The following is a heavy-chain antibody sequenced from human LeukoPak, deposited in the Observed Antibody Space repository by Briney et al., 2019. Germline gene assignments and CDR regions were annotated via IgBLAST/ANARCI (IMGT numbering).Heavy chain of an antibody. CDR2: ISAYNGNT. D-gene: IGHD3-22*01. J-gene: IGHJ6*03. Sequence: ASVKVSCKASGYTFTSYGISWVRQAPGQGLEWMGWISAYNGNTNYAQKLQGRVTMTTDTSTSTAYMELGSLRSDDTAVYYCARDHYYDSSGYYWSYYYYYMDVWGKGTTVTVSS. CDR3: ARDHYYDSSGYYWSYYYYYMDV. V-gene: IGHV1-18*01. CDR1: GYTFTSYG.